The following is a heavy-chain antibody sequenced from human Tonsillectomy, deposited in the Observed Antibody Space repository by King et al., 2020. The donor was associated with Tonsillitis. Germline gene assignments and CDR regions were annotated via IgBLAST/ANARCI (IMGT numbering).Heavy chain of an antibody. CDR2: ISYDGSNK. CDR3: AKDQGADSSSSGLESDY. CDR1: GFTFSSYG. V-gene: IGHV3-30*18. Sequence: VQLVESGGGVVQPGRSLRLSCAASGFTFSSYGMHWVRQAPGKGLEWVAVISYDGSNKYYADSVKGRFTISRDNSKNTLYLQMNSLRAEDTAVYYCAKDQGADSSSSGLESDYWGQGTLVTVSS. D-gene: IGHD6-6*01. J-gene: IGHJ4*02.